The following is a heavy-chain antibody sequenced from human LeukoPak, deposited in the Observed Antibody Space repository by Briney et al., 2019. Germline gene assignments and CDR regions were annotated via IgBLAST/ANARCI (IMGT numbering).Heavy chain of an antibody. V-gene: IGHV4-39*01. Sequence: SETLSLTCTVSGGSISSSSYYWGWIRQPPGKGLEWIGSIYYSGSTYYNPSLKSRLTISVDTSKNQFSLKLSSVTAADTAVHYCASQGRNSYFFDYWGQGTLVTVSS. J-gene: IGHJ4*02. D-gene: IGHD3-10*01. CDR2: IYYSGST. CDR3: ASQGRNSYFFDY. CDR1: GGSISSSSYY.